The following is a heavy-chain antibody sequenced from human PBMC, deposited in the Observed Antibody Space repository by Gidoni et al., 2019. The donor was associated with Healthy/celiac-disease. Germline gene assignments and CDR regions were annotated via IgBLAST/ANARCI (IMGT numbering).Heavy chain of an antibody. CDR1: GGSISSSSSY. CDR3: ARVLLWFGESYNWFDP. Sequence: QLQLQESGPGLVKPSETLSLTCTVSGGSISSSSSYWGWIRQTPGKGLELIGSIYYSGRTYYNPSLKSRVTISVDTSKNQFSLKLSSVTAADTAVYYCARVLLWFGESYNWFDPWGQGTLVTVSS. J-gene: IGHJ5*02. V-gene: IGHV4-39*01. CDR2: IYYSGRT. D-gene: IGHD3-10*01.